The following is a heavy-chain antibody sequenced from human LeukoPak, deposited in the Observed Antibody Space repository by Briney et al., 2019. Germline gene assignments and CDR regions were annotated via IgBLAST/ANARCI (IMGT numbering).Heavy chain of an antibody. CDR3: ARENDYAYGNALDI. V-gene: IGHV3-48*03. CDR2: ISSTGSTI. CDR1: GFTFSSYE. J-gene: IGHJ3*02. D-gene: IGHD4-17*01. Sequence: GGSLRLSCAASGFTFSSYEMNWVRQAPGKGLEGVSYISSTGSTIYYADSVKGRFTITRDNAKNSPYLQMNSLRAEDTAVYYCARENDYAYGNALDIWGQGTMVTVSS.